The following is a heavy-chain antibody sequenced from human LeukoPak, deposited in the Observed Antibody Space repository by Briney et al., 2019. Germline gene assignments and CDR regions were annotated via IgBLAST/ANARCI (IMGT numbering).Heavy chain of an antibody. CDR1: GFTFSGYW. CDR2: IKQDGSEK. Sequence: GGSLRLSCAASGFTFSGYWMSWVRQAPGKGLEWVANIKQDGSEKYYVDSVKGRFTISRDNAKNSLYLQMNSLRAEDTAVYYCARVIQLWLRPTFLDYWGQGTLVTVSS. D-gene: IGHD5-18*01. V-gene: IGHV3-7*01. J-gene: IGHJ4*02. CDR3: ARVIQLWLRPTFLDY.